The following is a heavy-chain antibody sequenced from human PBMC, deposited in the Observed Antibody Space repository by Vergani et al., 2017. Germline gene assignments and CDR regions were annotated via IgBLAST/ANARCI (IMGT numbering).Heavy chain of an antibody. CDR2: IYYSGST. CDR3: ARVGIQLWLNDY. Sequence: QLQLQESGPGLVKPSETLSLTCTVSGGSISSSSYYWGWIRQPPGKGLEWIGSIYYSGSTYYTPSLKSRVTISVDTSKNQFSLKLSSVTAADTAVYYCARVGIQLWLNDYWGQGTLVTVSS. CDR1: GGSISSSSYY. D-gene: IGHD5-18*01. J-gene: IGHJ4*02. V-gene: IGHV4-39*01.